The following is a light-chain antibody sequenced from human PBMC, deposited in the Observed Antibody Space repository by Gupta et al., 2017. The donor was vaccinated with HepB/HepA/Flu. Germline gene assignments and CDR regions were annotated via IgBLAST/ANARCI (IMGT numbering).Light chain of an antibody. V-gene: IGKV4-1*01. J-gene: IGKJ1*01. Sequence: DIVMTQSPDSLAVSLGERATINCKSSQSVLYSSNNKNYLAWYQQKPGQPPKLLIYWASTRESGVPDLVSGSGSGTDFTLTISSLQAEDVAVYYCQQYYSTLRTFGQGTKVEIK. CDR1: QSVLYSSNNKNY. CDR2: WAS. CDR3: QQYYSTLRT.